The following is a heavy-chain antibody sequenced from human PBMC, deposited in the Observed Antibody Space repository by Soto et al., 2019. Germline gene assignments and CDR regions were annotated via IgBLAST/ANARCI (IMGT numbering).Heavy chain of an antibody. CDR1: GLTFSSYA. CDR2: ISDDRSNK. D-gene: IGHD2-15*01. V-gene: IGHV3-30-3*01. J-gene: IGHJ4*02. Sequence: QVQLVESGGGVVQPGRSLRLSCAASGLTFSSYAMQWVRQAPGKGLEWVAVISDDRSNKYYADSVKGRFTNSRDISKNTLYRQMTSLRPEDTAVFYGARAGGLLLDYWGQGTLVTVPS. CDR3: ARAGGLLLDY.